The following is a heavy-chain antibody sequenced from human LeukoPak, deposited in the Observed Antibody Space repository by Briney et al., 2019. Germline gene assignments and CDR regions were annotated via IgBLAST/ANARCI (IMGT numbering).Heavy chain of an antibody. CDR2: IYYSGST. Sequence: PSETLSLTCTVSGGSISSYYWSWIRQPPGKGLEWIGYIYYSGSTTYNPSLKSRVTISVDTSKNQFSLKLSSVTAADTTVYYCARGPSLSSSWYPWFDPWGQGTLVTVSS. CDR1: GGSISSYY. D-gene: IGHD6-13*01. V-gene: IGHV4-59*01. CDR3: ARGPSLSSSWYPWFDP. J-gene: IGHJ5*02.